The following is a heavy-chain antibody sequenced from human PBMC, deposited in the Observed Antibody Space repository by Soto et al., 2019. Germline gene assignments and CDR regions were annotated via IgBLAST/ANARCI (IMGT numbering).Heavy chain of an antibody. CDR3: ARDPHSCSWSGIWDY. CDR2: IWYDGSNK. D-gene: IGHD6-13*01. Sequence: QVQLVESGGGVVQPGRSLRLSCAASGFTFSSYGMHWVRQAPGKGLEWVAVIWYDGSNKYYADSVKGRFTISRDNSKNTLYLQMNSLRAEDTAVYYCARDPHSCSWSGIWDYWGQGTLVTVSS. CDR1: GFTFSSYG. V-gene: IGHV3-33*01. J-gene: IGHJ4*02.